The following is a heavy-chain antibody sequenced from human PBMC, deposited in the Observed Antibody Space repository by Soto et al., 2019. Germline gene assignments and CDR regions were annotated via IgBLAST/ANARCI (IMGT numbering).Heavy chain of an antibody. Sequence: QAQLVQSGAEAKKPGASVKVSCRASGYTFSSYGYAWVRQAPGQGLDWLRRISAYNGDTNYAQKIQGSVTLNTDTATARFYMALSNVRSEGTAVYYCPRSGDYCTCICCLFDSFWGLVALVSVSS. D-gene: IGHD2-8*01. CDR1: GYTFSSYG. CDR3: PRSGDYCTCICCLFDSF. V-gene: IGHV1-18*01. J-gene: IGHJ4*02. CDR2: ISAYNGDT.